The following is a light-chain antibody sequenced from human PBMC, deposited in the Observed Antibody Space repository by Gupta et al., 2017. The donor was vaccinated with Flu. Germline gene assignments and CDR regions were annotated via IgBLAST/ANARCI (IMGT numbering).Light chain of an antibody. Sequence: QSALTQPASVSVSPGQSITISCTGTSSDVGSYNLVSWYQQHPGRAPKLMIYEGSKRPAGVSNRFSGSKSGNTASLTISGLQAEDEADYYCCSDAGSSTWVFGGGTKLTVL. J-gene: IGLJ3*02. CDR2: EGS. CDR3: CSDAGSSTWV. V-gene: IGLV2-23*01. CDR1: SSDVGSYNL.